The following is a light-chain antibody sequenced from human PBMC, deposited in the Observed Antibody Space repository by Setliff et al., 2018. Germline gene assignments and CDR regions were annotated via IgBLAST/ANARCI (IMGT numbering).Light chain of an antibody. J-gene: IGLJ1*01. CDR2: EVT. CDR3: SSYAGSNKLV. Sequence: QSALARPPSASGSPGQSVTISCTGTSSDVGAYKYVSWYQQHPGKAPKLMIYEVTRRPSGVPDRFSGSKSGNTASLTVSGLQAEDEADYYCSSYAGSNKLVFGTGTKVTVL. V-gene: IGLV2-8*01. CDR1: SSDVGAYKY.